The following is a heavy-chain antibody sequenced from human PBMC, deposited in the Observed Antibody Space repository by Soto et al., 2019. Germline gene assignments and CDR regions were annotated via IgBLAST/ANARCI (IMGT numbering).Heavy chain of an antibody. CDR1: GGSISSSNW. J-gene: IGHJ5*02. V-gene: IGHV4-4*02. CDR3: ARVRQYCSGTSCYLDP. Sequence: PSDTLSLTCAVSGGSISSSNWWHWVRQPPGKGLEWIGEIHHSGTTNYNPSLKSRVAISVDKSKNQFSLKLNSVTAADTAVYYCARVRQYCSGTSCYLDPWGQGTLVTVSS. CDR2: IHHSGTT. D-gene: IGHD2-2*01.